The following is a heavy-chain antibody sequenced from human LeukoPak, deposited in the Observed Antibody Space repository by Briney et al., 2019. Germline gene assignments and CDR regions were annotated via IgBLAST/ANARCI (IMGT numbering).Heavy chain of an antibody. Sequence: ASVNVSCKASGYTFTSYGISWVRQAPGQGLEWMGWINTNTGNPTYAQGFTGRFVFSLDTSVSTAYLQISSLKAEDTAVYYCARAISGSYYNWYYYYYGMDVWGQGTTVTVSS. D-gene: IGHD3-10*01. J-gene: IGHJ6*02. V-gene: IGHV7-4-1*02. CDR3: ARAISGSYYNWYYYYYGMDV. CDR1: GYTFTSYG. CDR2: INTNTGNP.